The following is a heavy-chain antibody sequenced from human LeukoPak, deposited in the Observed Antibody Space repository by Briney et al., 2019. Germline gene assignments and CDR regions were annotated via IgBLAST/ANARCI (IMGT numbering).Heavy chain of an antibody. D-gene: IGHD6-19*01. CDR3: ARAEWLVLPRAFDI. Sequence: GGSLRLSCAASGLTFSSYAMHWVRQAPGKGLEWVVAISYDGGNKYYADSVKGRFTISRDNSKNTLYLQMNSLRAEDTAVYYCARAEWLVLPRAFDIWGQGTMVTVSS. J-gene: IGHJ3*02. V-gene: IGHV3-30*04. CDR2: ISYDGGNK. CDR1: GLTFSSYA.